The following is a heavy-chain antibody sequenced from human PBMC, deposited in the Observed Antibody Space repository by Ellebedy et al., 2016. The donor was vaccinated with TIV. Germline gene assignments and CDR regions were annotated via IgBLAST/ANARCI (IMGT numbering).Heavy chain of an antibody. V-gene: IGHV1-18*01. Sequence: AASVKVSCKASGYTFISFAISWVRQAPGQGLEWMGSISSYNRNTDYAQKFQGRVTMTTDTSTNTAYMELRSLRSDDTAVYYCARSPGRYYTSGSYWFDPWGQGTLVTVSS. D-gene: IGHD3-10*01. CDR2: ISSYNRNT. CDR1: GYTFISFA. CDR3: ARSPGRYYTSGSYWFDP. J-gene: IGHJ5*02.